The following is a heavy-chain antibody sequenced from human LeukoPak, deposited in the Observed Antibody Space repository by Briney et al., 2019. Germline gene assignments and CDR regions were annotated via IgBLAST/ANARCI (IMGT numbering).Heavy chain of an antibody. D-gene: IGHD2-21*02. CDR2: INRSGST. V-gene: IGHV4-34*01. CDR3: ARGGFYCGDDCYVDY. J-gene: IGHJ4*02. Sequence: SETLSLTCAVYGGSLSYYYWSWIRQSPEKGLEWVGEINRSGSTNYNPSLKSRVSISVDTSKNQFSLKLSSVTAADTAVYYCARGGFYCGDDCYVDYWGQGTLVTVSS. CDR1: GGSLSYYY.